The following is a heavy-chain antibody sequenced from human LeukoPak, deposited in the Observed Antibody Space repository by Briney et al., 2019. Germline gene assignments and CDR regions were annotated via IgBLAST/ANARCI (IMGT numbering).Heavy chain of an antibody. V-gene: IGHV3-33*08. CDR3: ARENYGGNSVAFDI. CDR2: IWYDGNNK. D-gene: IGHD4-23*01. CDR1: GFTFSTYW. Sequence: GGSLRLSCAASGFTFSTYWMHWVRQAPGKGLEWVAVIWYDGNNKYYADSVKGRFTISRDNSKNTLYLQMNSLRAEDTAVYYCARENYGGNSVAFDIWGQGTMVTVSS. J-gene: IGHJ3*02.